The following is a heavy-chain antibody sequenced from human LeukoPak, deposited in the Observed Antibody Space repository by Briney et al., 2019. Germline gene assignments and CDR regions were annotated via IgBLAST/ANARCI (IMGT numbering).Heavy chain of an antibody. CDR3: ARYNWNGYFDY. CDR1: GYTFTGYY. V-gene: IGHV1-2*02. J-gene: IGHJ4*02. Sequence: GASVKVSCKASGYTFTGYYMHWVRQAPGQGLEWMGWINPNSGGTNYAQEFQGRVTMTRDTSISTAYMELSRLRSDDTAVYYCARYNWNGYFDYWGQGTLVTVSS. D-gene: IGHD1-1*01. CDR2: INPNSGGT.